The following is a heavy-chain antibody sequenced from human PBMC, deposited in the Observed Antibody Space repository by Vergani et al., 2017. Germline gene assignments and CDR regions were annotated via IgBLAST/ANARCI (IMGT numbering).Heavy chain of an antibody. V-gene: IGHV1-69*01. CDR2: IIPIFGTA. D-gene: IGHD1-26*01. Sequence: QVQLVQSGAEVKKPGSSVKVSCNASGGTFSSYAISWVRQAPGPGLEWMGGIIPIFGTANYAQKLQGRVTITADESTSTAYMELSSLRSEDTAVYYCASETPEKWELLLDYWGQGTLVTVSS. CDR3: ASETPEKWELLLDY. CDR1: GGTFSSYA. J-gene: IGHJ4*02.